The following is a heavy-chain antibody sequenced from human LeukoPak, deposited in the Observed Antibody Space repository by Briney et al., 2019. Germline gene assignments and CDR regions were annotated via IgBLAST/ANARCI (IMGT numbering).Heavy chain of an antibody. V-gene: IGHV1-2*02. CDR3: ARASQWELPRYHFDY. Sequence: ASVKVSCKASGYTFTGYYMHWVRQAPGQGLEWMGWINPNSGGTNYAQKFQGRVTMTRDTSISTACMELSRLRSDDTAVYYCARASQWELPRYHFDYWGQGTLVTVSS. CDR2: INPNSGGT. CDR1: GYTFTGYY. J-gene: IGHJ4*02. D-gene: IGHD1-26*01.